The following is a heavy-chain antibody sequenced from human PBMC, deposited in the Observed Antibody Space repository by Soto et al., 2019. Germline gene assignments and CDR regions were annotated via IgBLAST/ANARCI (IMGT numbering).Heavy chain of an antibody. CDR3: ARDLAKGGGSAGFDY. D-gene: IGHD1-26*01. CDR2: INPKSGGT. Sequence: SVQVSCKASGYTFTVYYMHWVRQAPGQGLEWMGWINPKSGGTMYPQKFQGRVTMTWDTSISTAYMALTRLRSDDTAVYYCARDLAKGGGSAGFDYWGQGTLVTVSS. CDR1: GYTFTVYY. J-gene: IGHJ4*02. V-gene: IGHV1-2*02.